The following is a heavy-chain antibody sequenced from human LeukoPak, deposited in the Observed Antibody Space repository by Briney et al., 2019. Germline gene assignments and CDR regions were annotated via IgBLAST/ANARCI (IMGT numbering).Heavy chain of an antibody. CDR3: ARVEYSGNGNLY. Sequence: GGSLRLSCAGSGLTFINYYMTWVRQVPGKGLEWVANINRDGSAKYYQPSVRGRFTISKDDAKDSLYLQMDSLRPEDTAIYYCARVEYSGNGNLYWGQGTLVTVSS. D-gene: IGHD4-23*01. CDR1: GLTFINYY. V-gene: IGHV3-7*01. CDR2: INRDGSAK. J-gene: IGHJ4*02.